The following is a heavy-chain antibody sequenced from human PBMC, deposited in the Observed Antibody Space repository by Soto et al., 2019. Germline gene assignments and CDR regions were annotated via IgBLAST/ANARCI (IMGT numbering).Heavy chain of an antibody. V-gene: IGHV3-21*01. Sequence: EVQLVESGGGLVKPGGSLRLSCAASGFTFSSYSMNWVRQAPGKGLEWVSSISSSSSYIYYADSVKGRFTISRDNAKNXLSLHMNSLRAEGTAVYYCASHPRDSSGYWYYFDYWGQGTLVTVSS. CDR3: ASHPRDSSGYWYYFDY. J-gene: IGHJ4*02. CDR1: GFTFSSYS. D-gene: IGHD3-22*01. CDR2: ISSSSSYI.